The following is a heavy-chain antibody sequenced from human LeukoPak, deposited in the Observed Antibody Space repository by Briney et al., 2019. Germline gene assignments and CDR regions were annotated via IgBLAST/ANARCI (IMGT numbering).Heavy chain of an antibody. CDR1: GYTFTGYY. D-gene: IGHD1-26*01. V-gene: IGHV1-2*02. Sequence: ASVKVSCKASGYTFTGYYMHWVRQAPGQGLEWMGWINPNSGGTNYAQKFQGRVTMTRDTSISTAYMELSRLRSDDTAVYYCARDSGSYSAYSDAFDIWGQGTMVTVSS. CDR3: ARDSGSYSAYSDAFDI. J-gene: IGHJ3*02. CDR2: INPNSGGT.